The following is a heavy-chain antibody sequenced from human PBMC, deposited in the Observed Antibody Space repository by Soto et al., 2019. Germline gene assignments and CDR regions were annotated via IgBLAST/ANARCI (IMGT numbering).Heavy chain of an antibody. D-gene: IGHD5-12*01. CDR3: ARDTGRGYSGYEPYYGMDV. Sequence: RASVKVSCKASGGTFSSYAISWVRQAPGQGLEWMGGIIPIFGTANYAQKFQGRVTITADESTSTAYMELSSLRSEDTAVYYCARDTGRGYSGYEPYYGMDVWGQGTTVTVSS. J-gene: IGHJ6*02. CDR1: GGTFSSYA. V-gene: IGHV1-69*13. CDR2: IIPIFGTA.